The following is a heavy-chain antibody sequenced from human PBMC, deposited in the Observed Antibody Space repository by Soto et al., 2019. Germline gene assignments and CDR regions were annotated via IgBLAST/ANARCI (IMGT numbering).Heavy chain of an antibody. Sequence: QVKLVQSGAEVKKPGSSVKLSCKTSGVSFNNNGIGWVRQAPGHGLEWMGGVSPPFRTSNYAPKFQGRISITADASTGTVNMELSSLTSADTAQYYCTRVLYYGSGNNSPYGMDVWGQGTTVTVSS. V-gene: IGHV1-69*01. CDR1: GVSFNNNG. J-gene: IGHJ6*02. D-gene: IGHD3-10*01. CDR3: TRVLYYGSGNNSPYGMDV. CDR2: VSPPFRTS.